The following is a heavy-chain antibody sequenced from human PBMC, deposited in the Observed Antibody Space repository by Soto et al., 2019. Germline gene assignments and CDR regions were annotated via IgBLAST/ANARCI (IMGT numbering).Heavy chain of an antibody. J-gene: IGHJ5*01. CDR2: IYWNDDT. Sequence: GPTLVNATQTLTLTCTFSGFSLITAGSGVGWIRQPPGKALEWLALIYWNDDTRYSPSLKSRLTITKDTSKNQVVLRMTNMDPVDTATYYCAHRVYVIYPRDNSFDPWGQTIFVTVS. V-gene: IGHV2-5*01. CDR3: AHRVYVIYPRDNSFDP. CDR1: GFSLITAGSG. D-gene: IGHD3-16*01.